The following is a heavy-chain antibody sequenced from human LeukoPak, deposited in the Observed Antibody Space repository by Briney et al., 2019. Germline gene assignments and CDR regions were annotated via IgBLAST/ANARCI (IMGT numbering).Heavy chain of an antibody. CDR3: AREYSSSSGVDY. CDR2: IRYDGSNK. Sequence: GGSLRLSCAASGFTFSSYGMHWVRQAPGKGLEWVAFIRYDGSNKYYADSVKGRFTISRDNSKNSLYLQMNSLRAEDTAVYYCAREYSSSSGVDYWGQGTLVTVSS. D-gene: IGHD6-6*01. J-gene: IGHJ4*02. CDR1: GFTFSSYG. V-gene: IGHV3-30*02.